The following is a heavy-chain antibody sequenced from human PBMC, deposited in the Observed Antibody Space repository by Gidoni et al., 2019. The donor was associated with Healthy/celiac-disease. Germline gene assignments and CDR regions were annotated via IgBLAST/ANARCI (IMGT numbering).Heavy chain of an antibody. D-gene: IGHD6-13*01. CDR2: IWYDGSNK. Sequence: QVQLVESGGGVVQPGRSLRLSCAASGFTFSSYGMHWVRQAPGKGLEWVAVIWYDGSNKYYADSVKGRFTISRDNSKNTLYLQMNSLRAEDTAVYYCAGPLTAAAGTPFDYWGQGTLVTVSS. J-gene: IGHJ4*02. V-gene: IGHV3-33*01. CDR1: GFTFSSYG. CDR3: AGPLTAAAGTPFDY.